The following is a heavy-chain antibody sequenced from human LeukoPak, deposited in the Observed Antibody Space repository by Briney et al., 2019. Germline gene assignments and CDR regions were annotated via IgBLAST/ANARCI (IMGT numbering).Heavy chain of an antibody. J-gene: IGHJ4*02. Sequence: PPETLSLTCTVSGGSISSGGYYWSWIRQHPGKGLEWIGYIYYSGSTYYNPSLKSRVTISVDTSKNQFSLKLSSVTAADTAVYYCASAGGWAGYFDYWGQGTLVTVSS. D-gene: IGHD6-19*01. CDR3: ASAGGWAGYFDY. CDR1: GGSISSGGYY. V-gene: IGHV4-31*03. CDR2: IYYSGST.